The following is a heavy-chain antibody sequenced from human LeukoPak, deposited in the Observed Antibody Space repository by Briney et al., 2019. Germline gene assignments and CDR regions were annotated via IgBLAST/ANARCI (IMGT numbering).Heavy chain of an antibody. CDR1: GFSFTDYP. V-gene: IGHV3-48*02. CDR2: IRTTAEGAKYA. J-gene: IGHJ4*02. Sequence: GGSLRLSCATSGFSFTDYPMNWVRQAPGKGLEWISNIRTTAEGAKYAYYADSVKGRVTISRDDGKNTLYLHMNSLRDDDTSVYYCAADIRYAFDYWGQGILVTVSS. CDR3: AADIRYAFDY. D-gene: IGHD3-9*01.